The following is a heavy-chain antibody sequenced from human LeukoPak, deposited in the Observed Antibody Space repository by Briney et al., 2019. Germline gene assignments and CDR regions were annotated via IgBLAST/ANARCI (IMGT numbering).Heavy chain of an antibody. V-gene: IGHV3-23*01. Sequence: GGSLRLSCAASGFTFGTTAMSWVRQAPGKGLEWVSTISGYGASTYYADSVKGRFTFSRDNSKNTLYLQMNRLTAEDTAVYYCARGHNFGRLHPFDYWGQGTLVTVSS. D-gene: IGHD3-9*01. CDR1: GFTFGTTA. CDR2: ISGYGAST. J-gene: IGHJ4*02. CDR3: ARGHNFGRLHPFDY.